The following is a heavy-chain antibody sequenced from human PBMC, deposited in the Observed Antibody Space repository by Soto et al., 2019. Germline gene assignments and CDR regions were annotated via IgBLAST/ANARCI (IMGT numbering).Heavy chain of an antibody. V-gene: IGHV3-21*01. D-gene: IGHD2-15*01. Sequence: EVQLVESGGGLVKPGGSLRLSCAASGFTFSSYSMNWVRQAPGKGLEWVSSISSSSSYIYYAVSVKGRFTISRDNAKNSLYLQMNSLRAEDTAVYYCARWRGDCSGGSCYLWFDPWGQGTLVTVSS. CDR2: ISSSSSYI. CDR3: ARWRGDCSGGSCYLWFDP. J-gene: IGHJ5*02. CDR1: GFTFSSYS.